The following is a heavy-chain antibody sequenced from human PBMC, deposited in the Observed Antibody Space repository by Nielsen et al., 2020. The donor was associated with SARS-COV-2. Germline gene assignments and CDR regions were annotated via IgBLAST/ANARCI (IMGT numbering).Heavy chain of an antibody. D-gene: IGHD2-21*02. Sequence: SETLSLTCTVSGGSISSYYWSWIRQPAGKGLEWIGRIYTSGSTYYNPSLKSRVTISVDTSKNQFSLKLSSVTAADTAVYYCASGGKYCGGDCPPYYYYGMDVWGQGTTVTVSS. CDR1: GGSISSYY. CDR2: IYTSGST. V-gene: IGHV4-4*07. CDR3: ASGGKYCGGDCPPYYYYGMDV. J-gene: IGHJ6*02.